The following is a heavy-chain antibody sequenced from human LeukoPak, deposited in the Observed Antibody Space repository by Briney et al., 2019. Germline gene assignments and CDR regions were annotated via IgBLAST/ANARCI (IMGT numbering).Heavy chain of an antibody. V-gene: IGHV3-30*14. Sequence: GGSLRLSCAASGFTFSSYAMHWVRQAPGKGLEWVAVISYDGSNKYYADSVKGRFTISRDNSKNTLYLQMNSLRAEDTAVYYCARGVRGYSFFDYWGQGTLVTVSS. J-gene: IGHJ4*02. D-gene: IGHD5-18*01. CDR1: GFTFSSYA. CDR3: ARGVRGYSFFDY. CDR2: ISYDGSNK.